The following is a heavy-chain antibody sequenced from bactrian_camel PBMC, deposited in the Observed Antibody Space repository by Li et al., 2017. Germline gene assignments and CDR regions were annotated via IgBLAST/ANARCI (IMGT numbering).Heavy chain of an antibody. CDR2: INSGGGST. J-gene: IGHJ4*01. CDR3: AKDSSDILRTLVAGDRYEYDY. Sequence: VQLVESGGGLVQPGGSLRLSCAASGFTFSSYAMSWVRQAPGKGLEWVSAINSGGGSTYYADSVKARFTISRDNAKNTVYLQLNRLKTEDMAMYYCAKDSSDILRTLVAGDRYEYDYWGQGTQVTVS. D-gene: IGHD6*01. CDR1: GFTFSSYA. V-gene: IGHV3S40*01.